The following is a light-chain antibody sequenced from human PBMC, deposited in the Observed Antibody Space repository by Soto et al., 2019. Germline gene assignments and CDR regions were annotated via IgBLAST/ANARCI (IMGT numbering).Light chain of an antibody. CDR2: SDG. J-gene: IGLJ2*01. Sequence: QAVVTQPPSASGTPGQRVTISCSGSSSNIGRNTVNWYQQLPGAAPKLLIFSDGQRPSGVPDRFSGSRTGTSASLAISGLQSDDEADYYCASWDDSLKGGLFGGGTKLTVL. V-gene: IGLV1-44*01. CDR3: ASWDDSLKGGL. CDR1: SSNIGRNT.